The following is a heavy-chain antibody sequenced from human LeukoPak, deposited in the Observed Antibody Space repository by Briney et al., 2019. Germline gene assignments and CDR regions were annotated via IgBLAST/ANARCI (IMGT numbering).Heavy chain of an antibody. V-gene: IGHV3-30*18. Sequence: PGGSLRLSCAASGFTFSSYGMHWVRQAPGKGLEWVAVISYDGSNKYYADSVKGRSTISRDNSKNTLYLQMNSLRAEDTAVYYCAKDGGGLDYWGQGTLVTVSS. CDR2: ISYDGSNK. J-gene: IGHJ4*02. CDR3: AKDGGGLDY. CDR1: GFTFSSYG. D-gene: IGHD3-10*01.